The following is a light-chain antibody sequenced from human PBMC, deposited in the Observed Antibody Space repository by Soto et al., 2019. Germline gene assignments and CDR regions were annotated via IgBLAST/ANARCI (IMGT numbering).Light chain of an antibody. Sequence: AIRMTQSPSSFSASTGDRVTITCRSIQGISSYLAWYQQKPGKAPKLLIYAASTLQSGVPSRFSGSGSGTDFTLTTSCLQSEDFATYYCQQYYSYPITFGQGTRLEIK. CDR3: QQYYSYPIT. CDR2: AAS. CDR1: QGISSY. V-gene: IGKV1-8*01. J-gene: IGKJ5*01.